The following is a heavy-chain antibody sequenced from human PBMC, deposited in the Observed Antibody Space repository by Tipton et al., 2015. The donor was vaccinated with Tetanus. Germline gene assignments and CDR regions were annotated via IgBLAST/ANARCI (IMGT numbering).Heavy chain of an antibody. Sequence: LRLSCTVSGGSMSTYYWSWIRQPPGKGLEWIGYVYYTGSTDYNPSLKSRVTISVDTSKSQFSLKLASVTAADTAVYFCARANFDSSKKGPFDSWGQGILVIVSA. CDR2: VYYTGST. V-gene: IGHV4-59*01. D-gene: IGHD3-3*01. CDR3: ARANFDSSKKGPFDS. CDR1: GGSMSTYY. J-gene: IGHJ4*02.